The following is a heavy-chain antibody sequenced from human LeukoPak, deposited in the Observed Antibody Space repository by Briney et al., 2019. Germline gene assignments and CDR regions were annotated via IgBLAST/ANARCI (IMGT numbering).Heavy chain of an antibody. V-gene: IGHV1-69*13. CDR2: IIPLFGTV. CDR3: ARGKCGYSYGYLWNELPYYFDY. CDR1: GGTFGTYG. J-gene: IGHJ4*02. D-gene: IGHD5-18*01. Sequence: ASVKVSCKASGGTFGTYGVSWVRQAPGQGLEWMGGIIPLFGTVNYAQTFQGRVTITADESTSTVYLEVSSLRSEDTAVYYCARGKCGYSYGYLWNELPYYFDYWGQGTLVTVSS.